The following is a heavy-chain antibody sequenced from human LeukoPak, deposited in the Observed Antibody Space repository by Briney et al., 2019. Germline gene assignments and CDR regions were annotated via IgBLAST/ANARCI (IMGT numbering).Heavy chain of an antibody. V-gene: IGHV3-48*03. Sequence: GGSLRLSCAASGFTFSSYEMNWVRQAPGKGLEWVSYISSSGSTIHYADSVKGRFTISRDNAKNSLYLQMNSLRAEDTAVYYCARDLCSGARCSDYWGQGTLVTVSS. CDR2: ISSSGSTI. CDR1: GFTFSSYE. D-gene: IGHD2-15*01. CDR3: ARDLCSGARCSDY. J-gene: IGHJ4*02.